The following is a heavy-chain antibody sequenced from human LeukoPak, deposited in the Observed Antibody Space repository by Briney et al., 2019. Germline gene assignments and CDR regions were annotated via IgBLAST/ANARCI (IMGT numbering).Heavy chain of an antibody. CDR3: ARRRRFGELLTPFDY. CDR1: GGSISSSSYY. D-gene: IGHD3-10*01. Sequence: SETLSLTCTISGGSISSSSYYWGWIRQPPGKGLEWIGSIYYSGSTYYNPSLKSRVTISVDTSKNQFSLKLSSVPAADTAVYYCARRRRFGELLTPFDYWGQGTLVAVSS. CDR2: IYYSGST. V-gene: IGHV4-39*07. J-gene: IGHJ4*02.